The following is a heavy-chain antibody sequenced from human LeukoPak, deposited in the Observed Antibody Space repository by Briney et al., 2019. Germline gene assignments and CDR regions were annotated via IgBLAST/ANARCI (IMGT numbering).Heavy chain of an antibody. V-gene: IGHV3-23*01. Sequence: GGSLRLSCVASGFTFSSNVMIWVRQAPGKGLEWVSSIPASGGSTYYADSVKGRLTISRDNSKNSLYLQMNSLRAEDTAVYYCAKESSGGWYFDYWGQGTLVTVSS. D-gene: IGHD6-19*01. CDR1: GFTFSSNV. J-gene: IGHJ4*02. CDR2: IPASGGST. CDR3: AKESSGGWYFDY.